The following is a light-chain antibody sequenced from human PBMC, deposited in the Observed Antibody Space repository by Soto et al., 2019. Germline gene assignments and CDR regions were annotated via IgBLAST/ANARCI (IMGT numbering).Light chain of an antibody. CDR2: GAS. CDR3: QQYQSLT. V-gene: IGKV3D-15*01. CDR1: QGINRN. Sequence: EVVMTQSPATLSVSPGERATLSCRASQGINRNLAWYHHKPGQAPRLLIHGASSRVTGIPDRLSGSGSGTDFTLTITRLEPEDFAVYYCQQYQSLTFGGGTKVDIK. J-gene: IGKJ4*01.